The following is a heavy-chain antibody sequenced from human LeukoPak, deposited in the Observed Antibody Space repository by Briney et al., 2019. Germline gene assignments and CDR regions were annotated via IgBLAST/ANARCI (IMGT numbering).Heavy chain of an antibody. CDR2: ISGSGGST. Sequence: PGGSLRLSCAASGFTFSSYAMSWVRQAPGKGLEWVSAISGSGGSTYYADSVKGWFTISRDNSKNTLYLQMNSLRAEDTAVYYCAKVRDSSSWYHFDYWGQGTLVTVSS. CDR1: GFTFSSYA. V-gene: IGHV3-23*01. CDR3: AKVRDSSSWYHFDY. J-gene: IGHJ4*02. D-gene: IGHD6-13*01.